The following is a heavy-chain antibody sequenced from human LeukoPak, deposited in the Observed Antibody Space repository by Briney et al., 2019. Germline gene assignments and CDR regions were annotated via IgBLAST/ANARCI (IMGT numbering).Heavy chain of an antibody. CDR2: IYSDNT. Sequence: GGSLRLSCTVSGFTVSSNSMSWVRQAPGKGLEWVSFIYSDNTHYSDSVKGRFTISRDNYKNTLYLQMNSRRAEDTAVYYCARRAGAYSHPYDYWGQGTLVTVSS. CDR3: ARRAGAYSHPYDY. J-gene: IGHJ4*02. CDR1: GFTVSSNS. D-gene: IGHD4/OR15-4a*01. V-gene: IGHV3-53*01.